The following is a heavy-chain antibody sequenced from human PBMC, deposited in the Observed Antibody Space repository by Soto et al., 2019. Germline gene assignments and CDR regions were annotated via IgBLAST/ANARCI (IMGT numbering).Heavy chain of an antibody. CDR1: GFTFRTYS. CDR3: AKDRTCGGGTCQRSYFDH. D-gene: IGHD2-15*01. J-gene: IGHJ4*02. V-gene: IGHV3-23*01. Sequence: EVQLLESGGALVQPGGSLRLSCVASGFTFRTYSMIWVRQVPGKGLEWVSVVSGGGGSTYYAGSVRGRFTISRDNSKNTLYLQMNNLRDEDTSVYYCAKDRTCGGGTCQRSYFDHWGQGTPVNVSS. CDR2: VSGGGGST.